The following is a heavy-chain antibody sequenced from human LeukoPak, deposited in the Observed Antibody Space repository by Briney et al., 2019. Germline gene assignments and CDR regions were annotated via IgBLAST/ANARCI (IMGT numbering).Heavy chain of an antibody. Sequence: GGSLRLPCAASGFTFSSYWMSWVRQAPGKGLEWVSSISSSSSYIYYADSVKGRFTISRDNAKNSLYLQMNSLRAEDTAVYYCARGGSGSRGFDYWGQGTLVTVSS. D-gene: IGHD3-10*01. CDR3: ARGGSGSRGFDY. J-gene: IGHJ4*02. CDR2: ISSSSSYI. V-gene: IGHV3-21*01. CDR1: GFTFSSYW.